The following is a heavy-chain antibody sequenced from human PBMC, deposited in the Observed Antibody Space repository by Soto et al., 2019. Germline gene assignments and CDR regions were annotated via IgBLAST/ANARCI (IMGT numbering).Heavy chain of an antibody. V-gene: IGHV1-18*01. J-gene: IGHJ4*02. Sequence: ASVKVSCKASGYTFTSYGISWVRQAPGQGLEWMRWINAYNGNTNYAQNHKGRVTMPTDTSSSTAYMELRSLRSEDTAVYYCARGLPYYDSSGYYLGNYDFDYWGQGTLVTVSS. CDR3: ARGLPYYDSSGYYLGNYDFDY. CDR2: INAYNGNT. CDR1: GYTFTSYG. D-gene: IGHD3-22*01.